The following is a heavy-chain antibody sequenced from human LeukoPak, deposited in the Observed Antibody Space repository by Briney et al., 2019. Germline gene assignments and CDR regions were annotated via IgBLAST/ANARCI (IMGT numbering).Heavy chain of an antibody. V-gene: IGHV3-21*01. CDR1: GFTFSSYS. J-gene: IGHJ6*03. CDR3: ARAASSSWYYMDV. CDR2: ISSSSSYI. D-gene: IGHD6-13*01. Sequence: GGSLRLSCAASGFTFSSYSMNWVRQAPGKGLEWVSSISSSSSYIYYSDSVKGRFTISRDNAKNSLYLQMNSLRAEDTAVYYCARAASSSWYYMDVWGKGTTVTVSS.